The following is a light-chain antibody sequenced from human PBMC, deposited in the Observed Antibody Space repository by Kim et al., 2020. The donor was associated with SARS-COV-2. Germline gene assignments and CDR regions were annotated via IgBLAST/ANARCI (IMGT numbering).Light chain of an antibody. V-gene: IGLV1-40*01. Sequence: WVNICCYGTGSDIGADDVVHWYHQIPGAAPKVVIYSNDKRPSGVPDRFSGSQSGPSASLAITGLQPDDEGYYYCQSYDSNLRGAVFGGGTQLTVL. CDR1: GSDIGADDV. CDR2: SND. J-gene: IGLJ3*02. CDR3: QSYDSNLRGAV.